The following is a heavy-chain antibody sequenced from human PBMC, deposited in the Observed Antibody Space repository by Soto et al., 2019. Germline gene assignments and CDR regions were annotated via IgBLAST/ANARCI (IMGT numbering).Heavy chain of an antibody. CDR3: AKDNGIAAAGSSTVGGMDV. CDR2: ISWDGGST. D-gene: IGHD6-13*01. Sequence: GGSLRLSCAASGFTFDDYTMHWVRQAPGKGLEWVSLISWDGGSTYYADSVKGRFTISRDNSKNSLYLQMNSLRTEDTALYYCAKDNGIAAAGSSTVGGMDVWGQGTTVTVSS. V-gene: IGHV3-43*01. CDR1: GFTFDDYT. J-gene: IGHJ6*02.